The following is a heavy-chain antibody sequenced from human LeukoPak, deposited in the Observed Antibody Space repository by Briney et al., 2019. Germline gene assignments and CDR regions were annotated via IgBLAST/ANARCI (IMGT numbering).Heavy chain of an antibody. V-gene: IGHV3-74*01. Sequence: PGRSLRLSCAASGFTFSTYWMHWVRQAPEKGLVWVSRINSDGSSTSYADSVKGRVIISRDSATNTLYLQVNSLRAEDTAVYYCAIGFYGFSYWGQGTLVTVSS. D-gene: IGHD3-3*01. CDR1: GFTFSTYW. J-gene: IGHJ4*02. CDR3: AIGFYGFSY. CDR2: INSDGSST.